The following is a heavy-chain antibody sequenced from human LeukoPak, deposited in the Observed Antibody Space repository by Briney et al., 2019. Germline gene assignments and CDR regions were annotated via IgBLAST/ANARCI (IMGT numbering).Heavy chain of an antibody. V-gene: IGHV3-66*01. J-gene: IGHJ4*02. CDR1: GFTVSVNY. D-gene: IGHD6-19*01. Sequence: GGSLRLSCAASGFTVSVNYMGWVRQAPGKGLEWVSVLYTGNRTYYGDSVKGRFTISRDNSKNTLFLEMNILRAEDTAVYYCAKDRYSSGWYSDFDYWGQGTLVTVSS. CDR3: AKDRYSSGWYSDFDY. CDR2: LYTGNRT.